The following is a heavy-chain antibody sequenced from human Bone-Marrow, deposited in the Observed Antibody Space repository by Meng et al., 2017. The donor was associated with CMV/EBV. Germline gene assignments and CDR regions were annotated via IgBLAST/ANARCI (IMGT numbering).Heavy chain of an antibody. CDR1: GGSFSGYY. CDR2: INHSGST. Sequence: SETLSLTCAVYGGSFSGYYWSWIRQPPGKGLEWIGEINHSGSTNYNPSLKSRVTISVDTSKNQFSLKLSSVTAADTAVYYWARRTYYDFWSGYPFDYWGQGTLVTVSS. V-gene: IGHV4-34*01. D-gene: IGHD3-3*01. CDR3: ARRTYYDFWSGYPFDY. J-gene: IGHJ4*02.